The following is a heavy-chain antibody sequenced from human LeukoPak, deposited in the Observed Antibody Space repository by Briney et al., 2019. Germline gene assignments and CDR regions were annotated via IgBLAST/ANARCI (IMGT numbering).Heavy chain of an antibody. J-gene: IGHJ6*03. V-gene: IGHV4-61*02. CDR3: ARDLLWFGESLPMDV. D-gene: IGHD3-10*01. Sequence: PSQTLSLTCTVSGDSISSGDYYWSWIREPAGKGLEWIVRISSSGSTNYNPSLKSRFTISVDTSKNQFSLKLSSVTAADTAVYYCARDLLWFGESLPMDVWGKGTTVTVSS. CDR2: ISSSGST. CDR1: GDSISSGDYY.